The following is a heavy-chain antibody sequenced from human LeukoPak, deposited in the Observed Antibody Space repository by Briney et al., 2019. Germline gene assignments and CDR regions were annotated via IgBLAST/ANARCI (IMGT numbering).Heavy chain of an antibody. Sequence: SQTLSLTCAISGDSVSSTGAAWNWIRQSPSRGLEWLGRTHYRSKWSTDYATSVKGRINIYPDTSKNQFSLQLNSVTPEDTAVYYCVREVGRYGGYDLDYWGQGALVTVSS. D-gene: IGHD5-12*01. V-gene: IGHV6-1*01. J-gene: IGHJ4*02. CDR3: VREVGRYGGYDLDY. CDR2: THYRSKWST. CDR1: GDSVSSTGAA.